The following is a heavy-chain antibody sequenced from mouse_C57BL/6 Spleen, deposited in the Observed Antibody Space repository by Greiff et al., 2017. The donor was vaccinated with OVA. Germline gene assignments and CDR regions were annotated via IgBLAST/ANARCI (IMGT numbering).Heavy chain of an antibody. CDR2: INPGSGGT. J-gene: IGHJ4*01. D-gene: IGHD2-3*01. V-gene: IGHV1-54*01. CDR3: ARLYDGYGYAMDY. Sequence: VQLQQSGAELVRPGTSVKVSCKASGYAFTNYLIEWVKQRPGQGLEWIGVINPGSGGTNYNEKFKGKATLTADKSSSTAYMQLSSLTSEDSAVYFCARLYDGYGYAMDYWGQGTSVTVSS. CDR1: GYAFTNYL.